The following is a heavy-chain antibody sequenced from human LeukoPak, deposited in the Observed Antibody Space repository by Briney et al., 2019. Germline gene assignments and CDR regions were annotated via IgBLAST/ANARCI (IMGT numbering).Heavy chain of an antibody. CDR2: IYYSGTT. V-gene: IGHV4-59*01. CDR1: GGSISSYY. J-gene: IGHJ4*02. Sequence: PSETLSLTCTVSGGSISSYYWSWIRQPPGKGLEWIGYIYYSGTTNYNPSLKSRVTISLDTSKNQFSLKLISVTAADTAVYYCARGGWGSFDYWGQGTLVTVSS. D-gene: IGHD1-26*01. CDR3: ARGGWGSFDY.